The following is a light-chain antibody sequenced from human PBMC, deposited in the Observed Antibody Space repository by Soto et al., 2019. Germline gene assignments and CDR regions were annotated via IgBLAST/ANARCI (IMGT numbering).Light chain of an antibody. CDR3: QQRSNWPPFT. V-gene: IGKV3-11*01. CDR2: DAS. Sequence: EIVLTQSPDTLSLSPWERATLSCRASQSVSSYLAWYQQKPGQAPRLLIYDASNRATGIPARFSGSGSGTDFSLTISSLEPEDFAVYYCQQRSNWPPFTFGQGTRLEIK. J-gene: IGKJ5*01. CDR1: QSVSSY.